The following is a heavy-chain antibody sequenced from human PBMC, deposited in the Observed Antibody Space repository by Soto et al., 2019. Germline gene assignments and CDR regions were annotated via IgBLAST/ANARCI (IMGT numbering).Heavy chain of an antibody. J-gene: IGHJ4*02. CDR1: GYTFTDYY. CDR2: INPNSGGT. Sequence: QVQLVQSGAEVKKPGASVKVSCKASGYTFTDYYIHWVRHAPGQGLEWMGWINPNSGGTDFAQKFQGRVTMTRDTSITTAYMEVNSLRSDDTAVYYCARDRDNYGSVSYYGWGQGTLVTVSS. V-gene: IGHV1-2*02. D-gene: IGHD3-10*01. CDR3: ARDRDNYGSVSYYG.